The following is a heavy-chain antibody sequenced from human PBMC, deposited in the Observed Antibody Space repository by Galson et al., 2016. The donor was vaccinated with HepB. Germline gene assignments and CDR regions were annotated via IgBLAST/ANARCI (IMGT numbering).Heavy chain of an antibody. D-gene: IGHD3-3*01. CDR3: ARGVPYYDFWSGKPFDY. Sequence: LSCAASGFXVSSNYMNWVRQAPGKGLEWVSVINAGGSTYYADSVKGRFTISRDSSKNTLYFQMNSLRAEDTAMYYCARGVPYYDFWSGKPFDYWGQGTLVTVSS. CDR1: GFXVSSNY. J-gene: IGHJ4*02. V-gene: IGHV3-66*02. CDR2: INAGGST.